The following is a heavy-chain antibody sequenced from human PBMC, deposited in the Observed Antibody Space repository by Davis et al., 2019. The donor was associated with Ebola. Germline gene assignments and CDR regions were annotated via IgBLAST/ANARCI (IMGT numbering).Heavy chain of an antibody. Sequence: SETLSLTCTVSGGSISNGDYSWSWIRQSPGKGLEWMGYIYHSGSSFYNPSLKSRVSMSIDRSKNHFSLRLTSVTAVDTAVYYCARGAWRFDPWGQGTLVTVSS. CDR2: IYHSGSS. J-gene: IGHJ5*02. CDR3: ARGAWRFDP. CDR1: GGSISNGDYS. V-gene: IGHV4-30-2*06.